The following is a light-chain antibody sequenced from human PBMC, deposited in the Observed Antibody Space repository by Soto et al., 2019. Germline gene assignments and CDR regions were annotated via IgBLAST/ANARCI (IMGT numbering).Light chain of an antibody. J-gene: IGLJ1*01. CDR2: GNS. Sequence: QHVLTQPPSVSGAPGQRVTISCTGRSSNIGAGYDVHWYQQLPGTAPKLLIYGNSNRPSGVPDRFSGSKSGTSASLAITGLQAEDEADYYCQSYDSSLSGVFGTGTKLTVL. CDR1: SSNIGAGYD. CDR3: QSYDSSLSGV. V-gene: IGLV1-40*01.